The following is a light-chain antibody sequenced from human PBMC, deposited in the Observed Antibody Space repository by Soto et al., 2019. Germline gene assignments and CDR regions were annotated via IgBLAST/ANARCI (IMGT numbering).Light chain of an antibody. CDR1: QGVSAY. CDR3: QHSYKTPRN. CDR2: AAF. Sequence: DIQMTQSPSSLSAAVGDRVTITCWASQGVSAYLLWYQQTQGKAPKLTIYAAFNLLSGLPSRVSGNGSWTNYTRTISRLQTEGFGTDYGQHSYKTPRNFGQGTKLETK. J-gene: IGKJ2*02. V-gene: IGKV1-39*01.